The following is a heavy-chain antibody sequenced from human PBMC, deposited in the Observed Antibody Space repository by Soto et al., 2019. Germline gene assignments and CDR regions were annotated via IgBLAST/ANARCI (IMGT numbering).Heavy chain of an antibody. J-gene: IGHJ3*02. CDR3: ARDDRGYSYGYDAFDI. CDR2: IYHSGST. Sequence: SETLSLTCAVSGGSISSSNWWSWVRQPPGKGLEWIGEIYHSGSTNYNPSLKSRVTISVDKSKNQFSLKLSSVTAADTAVYYCARDDRGYSYGYDAFDIWGQGTMVNVS. D-gene: IGHD5-18*01. V-gene: IGHV4-4*02. CDR1: GGSISSSNW.